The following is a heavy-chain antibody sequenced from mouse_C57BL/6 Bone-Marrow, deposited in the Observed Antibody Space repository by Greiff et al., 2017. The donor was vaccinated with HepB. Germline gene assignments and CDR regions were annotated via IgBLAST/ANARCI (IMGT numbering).Heavy chain of an antibody. CDR2: IHPNSGST. CDR1: GYTFTSYW. V-gene: IGHV1-64*01. J-gene: IGHJ2*01. CDR3: ARKAYSLYYFDC. Sequence: QVQLQQPGAELVKPGASVKLSCKASGYTFTSYWMHWVKQRPGQGLEWIGMIHPNSGSTNYNEKFKGKATLTVDKSSSTAYMQLSSLTSEDSAVYYCARKAYSLYYFDCWGQGTTLTVSS.